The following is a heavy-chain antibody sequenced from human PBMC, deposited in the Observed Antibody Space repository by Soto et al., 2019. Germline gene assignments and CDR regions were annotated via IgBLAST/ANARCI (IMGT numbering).Heavy chain of an antibody. CDR1: GFTFSSYG. D-gene: IGHD3-10*01. J-gene: IGHJ3*02. V-gene: IGHV3-30*18. CDR3: AKPLWFGELFHDAFDI. Sequence: QVQLVESGGGVVQPGRSLRLSCAASGFTFSSYGMHWVRQAPGKGLEWVAVISYDGSNKYYADSVKGRFTISRDNSKNTLYLQMNSLRAEDTAVYYCAKPLWFGELFHDAFDIWGQGTMDTVSS. CDR2: ISYDGSNK.